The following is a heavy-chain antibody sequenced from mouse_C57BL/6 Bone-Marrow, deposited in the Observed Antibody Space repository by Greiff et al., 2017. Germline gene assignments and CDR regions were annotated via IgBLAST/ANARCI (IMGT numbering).Heavy chain of an antibody. V-gene: IGHV5-12*01. CDR2: ISNGGGST. CDR3: ARDDGYYGAMDY. D-gene: IGHD2-3*01. CDR1: GFTFSDYY. Sequence: DVKLVESGGGLVQPGGSLKLSCAASGFTFSDYYMYWVRQTPEKRLEWVAYISNGGGSTYYPDTVKGRFTISRDNAKNTLYLQMSRLKSEDTAMYYCARDDGYYGAMDYWGQGTSVTVSS. J-gene: IGHJ4*01.